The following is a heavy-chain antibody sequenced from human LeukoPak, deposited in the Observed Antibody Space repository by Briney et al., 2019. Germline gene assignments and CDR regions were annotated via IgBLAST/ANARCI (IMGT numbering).Heavy chain of an antibody. Sequence: SETLSLTCAVYGGSFSGYYWSWIRQPPGKGLEWIGEINHSGSTNYNPSLKSRVTISVDTSKNQFSLKLSSVAAADTAVYYCASPHYVWGSYRTRGTSMDVWGKGTTVTVSS. D-gene: IGHD3-16*02. CDR2: INHSGST. V-gene: IGHV4-34*01. CDR3: ASPHYVWGSYRTRGTSMDV. CDR1: GGSFSGYY. J-gene: IGHJ6*04.